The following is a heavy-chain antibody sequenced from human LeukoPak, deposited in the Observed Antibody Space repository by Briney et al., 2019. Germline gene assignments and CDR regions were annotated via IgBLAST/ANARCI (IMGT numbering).Heavy chain of an antibody. CDR3: ARDGGSSWYPNWFDP. Sequence: GGSLRLSCAASGFTFSSYSMNWVRQAPGKGLEWVSYISSSSNTIYYADSVKGRFTISRDNAKNSLYLQMNSLRAEDTAVYYCARDGGSSWYPNWFDPWGQGTLVTVSS. CDR1: GFTFSSYS. D-gene: IGHD6-13*01. CDR2: ISSSSNTI. V-gene: IGHV3-48*01. J-gene: IGHJ5*02.